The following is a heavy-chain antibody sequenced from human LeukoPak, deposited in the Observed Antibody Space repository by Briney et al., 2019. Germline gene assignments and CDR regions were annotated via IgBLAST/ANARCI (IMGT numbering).Heavy chain of an antibody. CDR3: VRGPLYDQGVYQH. V-gene: IGHV4-39*01. CDR2: IYYSGST. Sequence: PSETLSLTCTVSGGSLSSSSYYWGWIRQPRGKGLEWIGSIYYSGSTYYNPSLKSRVTISVDTSKNQFSLKLSSVTAADTAVYYCVRGPLYDQGVYQHWGQGTLVSVSS. CDR1: GGSLSSSSYY. D-gene: IGHD5/OR15-5a*01. J-gene: IGHJ1*01.